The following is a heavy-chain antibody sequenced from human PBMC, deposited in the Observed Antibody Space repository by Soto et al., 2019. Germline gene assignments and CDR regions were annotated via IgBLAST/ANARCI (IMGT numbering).Heavy chain of an antibody. D-gene: IGHD6-6*01. Sequence: GGSLRLSCAASGFTFSSYWMHWVRQAPGKGLVWVSRINSDGSSTSYADSVKGRFTISRDNAKNTLYLQMNSLRAEDTAVYYCAIGGIAARPRGYFDLWGRGTLVTVSS. CDR1: GFTFSSYW. CDR3: AIGGIAARPRGYFDL. CDR2: INSDGSST. V-gene: IGHV3-74*01. J-gene: IGHJ2*01.